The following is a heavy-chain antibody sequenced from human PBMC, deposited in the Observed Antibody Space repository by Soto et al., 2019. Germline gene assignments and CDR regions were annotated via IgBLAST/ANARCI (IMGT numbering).Heavy chain of an antibody. CDR3: AKDWGRMSCSDY. V-gene: IGHV3-23*01. Sequence: DVQLLESGGGLVQPGGSLRLSCAASGFTFNTYAMGWVRQAPGKGLEWVSGISSGGGATYYADSVRGRFTISRDNSKNTLYLQMNSLRAEDTAVYYCAKDWGRMSCSDYCGQGTLVTISS. CDR1: GFTFNTYA. D-gene: IGHD2-15*01. CDR2: ISSGGGAT. J-gene: IGHJ4*02.